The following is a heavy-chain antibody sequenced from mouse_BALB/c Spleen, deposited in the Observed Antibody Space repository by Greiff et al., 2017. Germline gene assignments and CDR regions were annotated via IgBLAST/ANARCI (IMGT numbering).Heavy chain of an antibody. CDR1: GFNIKDYY. V-gene: IGHV14-4*02. CDR3: HAERFAY. Sequence: EVQLQQSGAELVRSGASVKLSCTASGFNIKDYYMHWVKQRPEQGLEWIGWIDPENGDTEYAPKFQGKATMTADTSSNTAYLQLSSLTSEDTAVYYCHAERFAYWGQGTLVTVSA. J-gene: IGHJ3*01. CDR2: IDPENGDT.